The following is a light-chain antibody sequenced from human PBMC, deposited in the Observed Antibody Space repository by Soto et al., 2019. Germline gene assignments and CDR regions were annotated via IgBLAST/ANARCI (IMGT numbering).Light chain of an antibody. CDR3: QQYGSSPST. Sequence: EIVLTQSPGTLSLSPGERATHSCRASQSVFKNYLAWYQQKPGQAPRLLIYGASTRAAGISDRFSGSGSGTDFTLTVNRLEPADFAVYYCQQYGSSPSTFGGGTKVEIK. J-gene: IGKJ4*01. V-gene: IGKV3-20*01. CDR2: GAS. CDR1: QSVFKNY.